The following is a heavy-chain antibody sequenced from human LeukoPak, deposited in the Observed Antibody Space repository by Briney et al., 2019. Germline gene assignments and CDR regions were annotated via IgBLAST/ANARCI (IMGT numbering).Heavy chain of an antibody. CDR3: ARFCGGDCYPDY. Sequence: SVKVSCKASGGTFSSYAISWVRQAPGQGLEWMGRIIPILGIANYAQKFQGRVTITADKSTSTAYMELSSLRSEDTAVYYCARFCGGDCYPDYWGQGTLVTVSS. D-gene: IGHD2-21*02. V-gene: IGHV1-69*04. CDR2: IIPILGIA. J-gene: IGHJ4*02. CDR1: GGTFSSYA.